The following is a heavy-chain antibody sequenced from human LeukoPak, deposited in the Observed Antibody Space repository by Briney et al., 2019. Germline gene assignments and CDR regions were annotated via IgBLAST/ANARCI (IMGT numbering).Heavy chain of an antibody. V-gene: IGHV1-2*02. J-gene: IGHJ5*02. CDR3: AREGGRNLGEYWFDP. CDR1: GFTFTAYV. D-gene: IGHD3-16*01. Sequence: ASVKVSCKASGFTFTAYVIHWVRQAPGQGLEWMGKINPNSGGTEYTHNFHGRVSTTRDTSISTVYMELARLTSDDTAVYYCAREGGRNLGEYWFDPWGQGTLVTVSS. CDR2: INPNSGGT.